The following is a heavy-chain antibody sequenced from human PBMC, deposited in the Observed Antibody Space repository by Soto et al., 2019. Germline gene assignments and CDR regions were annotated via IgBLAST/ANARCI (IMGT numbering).Heavy chain of an antibody. CDR1: GFTFSSYG. Sequence: GGSLRLSCAASGFTFSSYGMHWVRQAPGKGLEWVAVISYDGSNKYYADSVKGRFTISRDNSKNTLYLQMNSLRAEDTAVYYCAKDLRWLGPFDYWGQGTLVTVSS. J-gene: IGHJ4*02. V-gene: IGHV3-30*18. D-gene: IGHD6-19*01. CDR3: AKDLRWLGPFDY. CDR2: ISYDGSNK.